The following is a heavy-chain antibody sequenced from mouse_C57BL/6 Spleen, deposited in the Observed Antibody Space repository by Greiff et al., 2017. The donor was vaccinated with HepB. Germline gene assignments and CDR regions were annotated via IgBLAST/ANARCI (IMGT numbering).Heavy chain of an antibody. CDR3: ARDDRYYGSSYRYFDV. CDR1: GFTFSSYA. D-gene: IGHD1-1*01. CDR2: ISDGGSYT. J-gene: IGHJ1*03. Sequence: EVQRVESGGGLVKPGGSLKLSCAASGFTFSSYAMSWVRQTPEKRLEWVATISDGGSYTYYPDNVKGRFTISRDNAKNNLYLQMSHLKSEDTAMYYCARDDRYYGSSYRYFDVWGTGTTVTVSS. V-gene: IGHV5-4*01.